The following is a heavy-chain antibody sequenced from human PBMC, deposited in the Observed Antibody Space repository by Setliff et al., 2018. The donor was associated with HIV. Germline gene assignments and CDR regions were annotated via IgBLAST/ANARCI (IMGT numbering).Heavy chain of an antibody. V-gene: IGHV4-4*08. CDR3: ARGYYNFWSGYPPLDY. CDR2: IYTTGST. CDR1: GASISSYY. Sequence: SETLSLTCTVSGASISSYYWSWIRQPPGKGLEWIGYIYTTGSTNYNPSLKSRVTISLDTSKNQFSLKLSSVSAADTAVYYCARGYYNFWSGYPPLDYWGQGTLVTVSS. D-gene: IGHD3-3*01. J-gene: IGHJ4*02.